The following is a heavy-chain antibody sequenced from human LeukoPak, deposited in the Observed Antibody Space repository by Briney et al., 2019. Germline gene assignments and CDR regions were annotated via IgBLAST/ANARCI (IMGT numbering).Heavy chain of an antibody. V-gene: IGHV4-59*01. CDR1: GGSISSYY. CDR2: FYYSGST. CDR3: ARGKISSAGYAFDI. D-gene: IGHD1-26*01. Sequence: MPSETLSLTCTVSGGSISSYYWTWIRQPPGKGLEWIGYFYYSGSTNYNPSLKSRVTMSVDISKNQFSLKLSSVTAADTAVYYCARGKISSAGYAFDIWGQGTMVTVSS. J-gene: IGHJ3*02.